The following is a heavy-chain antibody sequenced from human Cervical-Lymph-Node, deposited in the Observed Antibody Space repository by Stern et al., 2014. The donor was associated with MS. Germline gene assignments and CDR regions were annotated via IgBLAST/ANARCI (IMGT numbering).Heavy chain of an antibody. CDR1: GSTFSKSA. V-gene: IGHV3-30*09. J-gene: IGHJ6*02. CDR3: VRTESFYYYDGMDV. Sequence: QLVQSGGGVVPPGRSLRLSCADSGSTFSKSAMHWVRQAPGKGLEWVAVISHDGSNKQYGDSVKGRLAISRDNSRNTLSLEIYSLRAEDTAVYYCVRTESFYYYDGMDVWGHGTTVIVSS. CDR2: ISHDGSNK.